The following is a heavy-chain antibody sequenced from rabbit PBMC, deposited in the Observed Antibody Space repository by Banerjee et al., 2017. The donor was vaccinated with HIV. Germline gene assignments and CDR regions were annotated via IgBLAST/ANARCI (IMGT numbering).Heavy chain of an antibody. CDR1: GFDFSSYYM. D-gene: IGHD4-2*01. CDR3: VRDMAGSRGL. V-gene: IGHV1S45*01. Sequence: QEQLEETGGGLVQPGGSLTLSCKASGFDFSSYYMNWVRQAPGKGLEWIGRIYTSSGSTWYASWAKGRFTISKTSSTTVTLQMTSLTAADTATYFCVRDMAGSRGLRGQGTLFTVS. CDR2: IYTSSGST. J-gene: IGHJ4*01.